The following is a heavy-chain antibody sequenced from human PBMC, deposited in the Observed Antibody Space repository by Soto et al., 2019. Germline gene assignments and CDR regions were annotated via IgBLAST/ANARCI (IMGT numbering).Heavy chain of an antibody. D-gene: IGHD3-10*01. CDR2: IWYDGSDK. CDR1: GFPFSSYG. J-gene: IGHJ4*02. Sequence: PGGSLRLSCAASGFPFSSYGMHWVRQAPGKRLEWLAVIWYDGSDKYYADSVKGRFTISRDNSKNTLFLQMNSLRAEDTAVYFCARGLTMVRGVPHAFFDYWGQGTLVTVSS. V-gene: IGHV3-33*01. CDR3: ARGLTMVRGVPHAFFDY.